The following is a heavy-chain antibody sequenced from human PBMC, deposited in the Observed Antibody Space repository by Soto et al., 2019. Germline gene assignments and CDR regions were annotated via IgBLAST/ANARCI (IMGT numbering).Heavy chain of an antibody. CDR3: ARGLFGNWFDP. D-gene: IGHD3-16*01. CDR2: IFYSGST. J-gene: IGHJ5*02. V-gene: IGHV4-59*01. Sequence: PSETLSLTCTVSGGSISSYYWSWIRQPPGKGLEWIGYIFYSGSTNYNPSLKSRVTISVDTSNNHFSLKLSSVTAADTAVYYCARGLFGNWFDPWGQGTLVTVSS. CDR1: GGSISSYY.